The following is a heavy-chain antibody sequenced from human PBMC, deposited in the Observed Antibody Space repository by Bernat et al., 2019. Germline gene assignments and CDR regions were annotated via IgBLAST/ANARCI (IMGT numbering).Heavy chain of an antibody. Sequence: QVTLKESGPVLVKPTETLTLTCTVSGFSLSNARMGVSWIRQPPGKALEWLAHIFSNDEKSYSTSLKSRLTISKDTSKSQVVLTMTNMDPVDTATYYCARDYCSGGSCYSYYYYYMDVWGKGTTVTVSS. CDR2: IFSNDEK. J-gene: IGHJ6*03. V-gene: IGHV2-26*01. CDR3: ARDYCSGGSCYSYYYYYMDV. D-gene: IGHD2-15*01. CDR1: GFSLSNARMG.